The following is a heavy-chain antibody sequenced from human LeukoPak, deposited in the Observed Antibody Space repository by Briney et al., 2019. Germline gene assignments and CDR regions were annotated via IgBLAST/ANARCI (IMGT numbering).Heavy chain of an antibody. CDR3: ARGRTMVRGVRNWFDP. V-gene: IGHV4-30-2*01. D-gene: IGHD3-10*01. CDR1: GGSISSGGYY. Sequence: PSQTLSLTCTVSGGSISSGGYYWSWIRQPPGKGLEWIGEINHSGSTNYNPSLKSRVTISVDTSKNQFSLKLSSVTAADTAVYYCARGRTMVRGVRNWFDPWGQGTLVTVSS. CDR2: INHSGST. J-gene: IGHJ5*02.